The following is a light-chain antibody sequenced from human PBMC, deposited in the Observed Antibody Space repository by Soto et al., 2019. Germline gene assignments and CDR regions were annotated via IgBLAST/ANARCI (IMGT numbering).Light chain of an antibody. CDR2: EDN. Sequence: NFMLTQPHSVSESPGKTVTISCTRSSGSIASNYVQWYQQRPGSSPTTVIYEDNQRPSGVPDRFSGSIDSSSNSASLTISGLETEDEADYYCQSYDATNQVFGRGTKLTVL. V-gene: IGLV6-57*01. J-gene: IGLJ3*02. CDR3: QSYDATNQV. CDR1: SGSIASNY.